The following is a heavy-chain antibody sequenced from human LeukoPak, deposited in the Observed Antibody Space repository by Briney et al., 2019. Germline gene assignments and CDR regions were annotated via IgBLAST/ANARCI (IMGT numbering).Heavy chain of an antibody. CDR3: ASEPRHCSSTSCPVDY. V-gene: IGHV1-69*04. CDR2: TIPILGIA. J-gene: IGHJ4*02. CDR1: GGTFSSYA. Sequence: SVKVSCKASGGTFSSYAISWVRQAPGQGLEWMGRTIPILGIANYAQKFQGRVTITADKSTSTAYMELSSLRSEDTAVYYCASEPRHCSSTSCPVDYWGQGTLVTVSS. D-gene: IGHD2-2*01.